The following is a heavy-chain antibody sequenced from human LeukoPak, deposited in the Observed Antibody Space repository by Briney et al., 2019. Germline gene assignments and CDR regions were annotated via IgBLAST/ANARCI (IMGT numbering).Heavy chain of an antibody. Sequence: GGSLRLSCAASGFTFSDYDMHWVRQITGKGLEWVSAIGAAGDTYYLGSVRGRFTVSREKAKNSLYLQMNSLTAGDTAVYYCARGGGSYDTTVYFDYWGQGTLVTVSS. CDR3: ARGGGSYDTTVYFDY. CDR1: GFTFSDYD. D-gene: IGHD3-22*01. V-gene: IGHV3-13*01. J-gene: IGHJ4*02. CDR2: IGAAGDT.